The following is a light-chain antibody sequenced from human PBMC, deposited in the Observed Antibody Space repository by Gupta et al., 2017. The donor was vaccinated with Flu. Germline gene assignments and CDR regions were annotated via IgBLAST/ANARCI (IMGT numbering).Light chain of an antibody. CDR1: QTVYRY. CDR2: GAS. V-gene: IGKV1-39*01. J-gene: IGKJ1*01. CDR3: QQSYRTPT. Sequence: DIQMTQSPSSLSASVGDRVIITCRASQTVYRYLNWYQQEPGKAPRLLIYGASGLHKGVPSRFSGVGSGTDFSLIISRLQPEDFVTYFCQQSYRTPTFGQGTKVEMK.